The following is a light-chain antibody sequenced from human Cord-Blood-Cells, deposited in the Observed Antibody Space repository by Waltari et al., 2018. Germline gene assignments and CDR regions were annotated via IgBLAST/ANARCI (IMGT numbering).Light chain of an antibody. CDR3: QQYGSSPT. CDR1: QSVSNSY. CDR2: GAS. Sequence: EIVLTQSPGTLALSPGERATLSCRASQSVSNSYLAWYQQKPGQAPRLLIYGASSRATGIPDRFSGSGSGTDCTLTISRLEPEDFAVYYCQQYGSSPTFGQGTKVEIK. J-gene: IGKJ1*01. V-gene: IGKV3-20*01.